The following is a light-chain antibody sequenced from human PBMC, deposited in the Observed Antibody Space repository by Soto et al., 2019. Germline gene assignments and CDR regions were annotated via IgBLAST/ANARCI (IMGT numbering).Light chain of an antibody. CDR1: RDIGSD. V-gene: IGKV1-33*01. CDR3: QQYDDRPLT. Sequence: QMTQSPSSLSASVGDRITITCRASRDIGSDLSWYQQKPGKAPTLLIYAASNLQSGVPSRFSGSGSGTHFAFTISSLQPEDIATYYCQQYDDRPLTFGGGTKVDIK. CDR2: AAS. J-gene: IGKJ4*01.